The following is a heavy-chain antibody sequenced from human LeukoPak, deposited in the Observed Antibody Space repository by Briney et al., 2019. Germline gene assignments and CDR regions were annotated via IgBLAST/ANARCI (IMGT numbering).Heavy chain of an antibody. D-gene: IGHD5-24*01. V-gene: IGHV5-51*01. CDR2: IYPSDSET. CDR3: ARSPRSLQLWYYFDY. CDR1: GYRFTSDS. Sequence: GESLKIFCKGSGYRFTSDSIAWVRQMPGKGLEWMGIIYPSDSETRYSPSFQGQVTISADKSISTAYLQWSSLKASDTAIYYCARSPRSLQLWYYFDYWGQGTLVTVSS. J-gene: IGHJ4*02.